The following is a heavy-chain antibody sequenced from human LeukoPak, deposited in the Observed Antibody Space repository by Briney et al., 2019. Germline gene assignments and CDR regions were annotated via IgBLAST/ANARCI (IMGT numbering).Heavy chain of an antibody. CDR2: INHSGTT. V-gene: IGHV4-34*01. D-gene: IGHD3-10*01. CDR1: SGSLSGYY. CDR3: ARNRTDGSGPYYQKNPLNFAS. J-gene: IGHJ4*02. Sequence: SETLSLTCAVYSGSLSGYYWSWIRQPPGKGLEWIGEINHSGTTNYNPAPKSRITISVDTSQNKFSLKLRSVTAADTAMYYCARNRTDGSGPYYQKNPLNFASWGRGTLVVASS.